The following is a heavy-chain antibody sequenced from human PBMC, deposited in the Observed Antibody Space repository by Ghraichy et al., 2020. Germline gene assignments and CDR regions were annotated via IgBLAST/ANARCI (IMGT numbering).Heavy chain of an antibody. J-gene: IGHJ4*02. V-gene: IGHV3-23*01. CDR2: ISGSGGT. CDR3: ARIHSSSWYGPWDY. CDR1: GFTFSSYA. Sequence: GGSLRLSCAASGFTFSSYAMSWVRQAPGKGLEWVSAISGSGGTYYADSVKGRFTISRDNSKNTLYLQMNSLRAEDTAVYYCARIHSSSWYGPWDYWGQGTLVTVSS. D-gene: IGHD6-13*01.